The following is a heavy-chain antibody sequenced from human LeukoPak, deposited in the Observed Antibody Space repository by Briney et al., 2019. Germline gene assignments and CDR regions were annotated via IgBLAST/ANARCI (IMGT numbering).Heavy chain of an antibody. D-gene: IGHD2-15*01. Sequence: PGGSLRLSCAASGLSVSGNYMSWVRQPPGKGPEWVSVLHVGGSTYYADSVKGRFTISRDKSKNTLYLQINSLRAEDTAVYYCARGGNSGGSLRSPFDIWGRGTMVTVSS. CDR1: GLSVSGNY. J-gene: IGHJ3*02. CDR2: LHVGGST. V-gene: IGHV3-53*01. CDR3: ARGGNSGGSLRSPFDI.